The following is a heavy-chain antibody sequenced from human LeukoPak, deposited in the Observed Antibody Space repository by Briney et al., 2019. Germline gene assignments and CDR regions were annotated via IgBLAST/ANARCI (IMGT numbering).Heavy chain of an antibody. D-gene: IGHD1-7*01. J-gene: IGHJ4*02. CDR2: ISNDGSTK. V-gene: IGHV3-30*18. Sequence: GGSLRLSCAASGFILSNYGVHWVRQAPGKGLEWVAVISNDGSTKFYTDPVKGRFTISRDNSKNTLYLQMNSLRAEDTAVYYCAKWLTRWNYDYWGQGTLVTVSS. CDR3: AKWLTRWNYDY. CDR1: GFILSNYG.